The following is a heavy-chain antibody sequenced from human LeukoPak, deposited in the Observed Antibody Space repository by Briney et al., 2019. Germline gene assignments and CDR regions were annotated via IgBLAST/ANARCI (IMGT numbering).Heavy chain of an antibody. V-gene: IGHV3-33*01. Sequence: QTGGSLRLSCAASGFSFSSYGMHWVRQAPGKGLEGVAVIWYDGTNKYYADSVKGRFTISRDNSKNTLYLQMNSLRVEDTAVYYCARDQRGFSYSKYYFDYWGQGTLVTVSS. CDR1: GFSFSSYG. J-gene: IGHJ4*02. CDR3: ARDQRGFSYSKYYFDY. CDR2: IWYDGTNK. D-gene: IGHD5-18*01.